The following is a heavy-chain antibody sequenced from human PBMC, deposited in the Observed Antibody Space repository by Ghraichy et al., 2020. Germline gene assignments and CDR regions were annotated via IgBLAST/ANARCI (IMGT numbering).Heavy chain of an antibody. V-gene: IGHV4-31*03. CDR1: GGSISSGGYY. J-gene: IGHJ6*02. D-gene: IGHD3-3*01. Sequence: SETLSLTCTVSGGSISSGGYYWSWIRQHQGKGLEWIGYIYYSGSTYYNPSLKSRVTISVDTSKNQFSLKLSSVTAADTAVYYCASRYYDFWSGSVGYYGMDVWGQGTTVTVSS. CDR2: IYYSGST. CDR3: ASRYYDFWSGSVGYYGMDV.